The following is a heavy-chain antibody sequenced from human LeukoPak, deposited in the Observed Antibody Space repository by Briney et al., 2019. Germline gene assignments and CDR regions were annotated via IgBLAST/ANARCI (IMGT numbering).Heavy chain of an antibody. V-gene: IGHV3-33*01. CDR1: GFTFSSYG. CDR2: IWYDGSNK. CDR3: ARGRLWFGTGLSWFDP. Sequence: GRSLRLSCAASGFTFSSYGMHWVRQAPGKGLEWVAVIWYDGSNKYYADSVKGRFTISRDNSKNTLYLQMNSLRAEDTAVYYCARGRLWFGTGLSWFDPWGQGTLVTVSS. D-gene: IGHD3-10*01. J-gene: IGHJ5*02.